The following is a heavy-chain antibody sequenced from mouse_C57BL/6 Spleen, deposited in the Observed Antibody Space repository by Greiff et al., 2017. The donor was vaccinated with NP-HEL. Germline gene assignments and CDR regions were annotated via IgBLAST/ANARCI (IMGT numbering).Heavy chain of an antibody. CDR1: GYTFTDYE. Sequence: VQLQQSGAELVRPGASVTLSCKASGYTFTDYEMHWVKQTPVHGLEWIGAIDPDTGGTAYNQKFKGKAILTADKSSSTAYMELRSLTSEDSAVYYCTRERDYWGQGTTLTVSS. CDR2: IDPDTGGT. V-gene: IGHV1-15*01. CDR3: TRERDY. J-gene: IGHJ2*01.